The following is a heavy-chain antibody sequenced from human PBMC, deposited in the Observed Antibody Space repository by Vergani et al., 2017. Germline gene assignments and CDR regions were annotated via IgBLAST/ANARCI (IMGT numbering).Heavy chain of an antibody. V-gene: IGHV3-53*02. CDR1: GFTVSSNY. J-gene: IGHJ6*03. CDR2: IYSGGST. D-gene: IGHD6-6*01. CDR3: AKVGSSSSGNYYYYMDV. Sequence: EVQLVETGGGLIQPGGSLRLSCAASGFTVSSNYMSWVRQAPGKGLEWVSVIYSGGSTYYADSVKGRFTISRDNSKNTLYLQMNSLRAEDTAVYYCAKVGSSSSGNYYYYMDVWGKGTTVTVSS.